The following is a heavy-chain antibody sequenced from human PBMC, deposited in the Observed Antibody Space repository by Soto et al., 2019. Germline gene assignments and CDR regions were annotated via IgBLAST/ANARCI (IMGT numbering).Heavy chain of an antibody. D-gene: IGHD3-3*01. CDR1: CGSMSGYY. Sequence: PSETLSLTCTVSCGSMSGYYWTWIRRPPGKGLEGIGNVYYIGNTNYHPSLKSRVTISVDTSKNQFSLKLSSVTAADTAVYYCARGGDDFWSGYPDPGYMDVWGKGTTVTVSS. J-gene: IGHJ6*03. CDR2: VYYIGNT. CDR3: ARGGDDFWSGYPDPGYMDV. V-gene: IGHV4-59*13.